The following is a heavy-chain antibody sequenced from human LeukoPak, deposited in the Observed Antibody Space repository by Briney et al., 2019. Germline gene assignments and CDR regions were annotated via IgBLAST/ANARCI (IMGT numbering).Heavy chain of an antibody. CDR3: ARGRYGLLSGYDY. CDR1: GYTFTGYY. D-gene: IGHD3-22*01. CDR2: INPNSGDT. V-gene: IGHV1-2*02. J-gene: IGHJ4*02. Sequence: ASVKVSCKASGYTFTGYYMHWVRQAPGQRLEWMGWINPNSGDTNYAQKFQGRVTMTRDTSISTAYMELSRLTSDDTAVYYCARGRYGLLSGYDYWGQGAMVTVSS.